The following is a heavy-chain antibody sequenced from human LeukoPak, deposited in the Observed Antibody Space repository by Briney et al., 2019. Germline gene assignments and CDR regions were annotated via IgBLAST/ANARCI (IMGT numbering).Heavy chain of an antibody. D-gene: IGHD2-21*02. CDR2: IGTTSGAI. CDR1: GFTFNAFA. V-gene: IGHV3-48*01. CDR3: ARFRTWGDKAFDY. Sequence: GGSLRLSCAASGFTFNAFAMNWVRKAPGKGREWVSYIGTTSGAIYYADSVKGRFTISRDSAKNSLYLQMNSLRAEDTAVYYCARFRTWGDKAFDYWGQGTLVTVSS. J-gene: IGHJ4*02.